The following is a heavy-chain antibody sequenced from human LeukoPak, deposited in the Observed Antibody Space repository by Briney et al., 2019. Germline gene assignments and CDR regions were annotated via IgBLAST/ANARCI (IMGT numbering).Heavy chain of an antibody. CDR3: AKDPRRVARLISSGVGRPYYFDY. D-gene: IGHD3-16*01. V-gene: IGHV3-23*01. CDR2: ISGSGGST. CDR1: GFTFSSYG. J-gene: IGHJ4*02. Sequence: PGGSLRLSCAASGFTFSSYGMSWVRQAPGRGLEWISSISGSGGSTYYADSVKGRFTISRDNSKNTLHLQMNSLRAEDTAIYYCAKDPRRVARLISSGVGRPYYFDYWGQGTLVTVSS.